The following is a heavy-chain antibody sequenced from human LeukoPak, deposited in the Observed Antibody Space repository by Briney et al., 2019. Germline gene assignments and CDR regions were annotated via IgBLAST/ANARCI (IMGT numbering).Heavy chain of an antibody. CDR3: ARGARNWGQSDYYYYYYMDV. Sequence: PSETLSLTCTVSGGSISSYYWSWIRQPPGKGLEWIGYIYYSGSTNYNPSLKSRVTISVDTSKNQFSLKLSSVTAADTAVYYCARGARNWGQSDYYYYYYMDVWGKGTTVTVSS. J-gene: IGHJ6*03. CDR1: GGSISSYY. CDR2: IYYSGST. D-gene: IGHD3-16*01. V-gene: IGHV4-59*01.